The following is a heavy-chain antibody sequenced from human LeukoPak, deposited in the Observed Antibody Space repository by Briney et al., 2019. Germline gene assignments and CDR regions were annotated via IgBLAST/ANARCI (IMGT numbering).Heavy chain of an antibody. CDR2: INTNTGNP. CDR3: AREGQNGDSGSYYALDY. Sequence: ASVKVSCKASGYTFTSYAMNWVRQAPGQGLEWMGWINTNTGNPTYAQGSTGRFVFSLDTSVSTAYLQISSLKAEDTAVYYCAREGQNGDSGSYYALDYWGQGTLVTVSS. J-gene: IGHJ4*02. CDR1: GYTFTSYA. V-gene: IGHV7-4-1*02. D-gene: IGHD1-26*01.